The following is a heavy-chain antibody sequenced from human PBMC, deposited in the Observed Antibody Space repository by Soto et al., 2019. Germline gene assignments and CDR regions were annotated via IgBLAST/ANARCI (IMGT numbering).Heavy chain of an antibody. Sequence: HPGGSLRLSCAASGFTFSSYSMNWVRQAPGKGLEWVSFISGSRSTIYYADSVKGRFTISRDNSKNTLYLQMSSLRAEDTAVYYCVKDSLPYNWIRPSFDYWGQGTLVTVSS. CDR2: ISGSRSTI. J-gene: IGHJ4*02. CDR3: VKDSLPYNWIRPSFDY. D-gene: IGHD1-20*01. CDR1: GFTFSSYS. V-gene: IGHV3-48*01.